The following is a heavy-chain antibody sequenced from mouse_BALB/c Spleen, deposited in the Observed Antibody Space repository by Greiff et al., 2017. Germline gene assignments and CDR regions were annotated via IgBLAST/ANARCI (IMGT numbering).Heavy chain of an antibody. J-gene: IGHJ3*01. D-gene: IGHD2-3*01. CDR1: GFNIKDYY. CDR3: ARPLRGDGYLFAY. CDR2: IDPANGNT. Sequence: EVQLQQSGAELVRPGALVKLSCKASGFNIKDYYMHWVKQRPEQGLEWIGWIDPANGNTKYDPKFQGKATITADTSSNTAYLQLSSLTSEDTAVYYCARPLRGDGYLFAYWGQGTLVTVSA. V-gene: IGHV14-1*02.